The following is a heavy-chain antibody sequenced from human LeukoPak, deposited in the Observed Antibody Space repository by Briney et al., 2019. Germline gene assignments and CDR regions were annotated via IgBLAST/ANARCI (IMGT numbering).Heavy chain of an antibody. CDR1: EFTFSIYS. V-gene: IGHV3-21*01. CDR3: ASIYCSSPSCYAGGVNY. D-gene: IGHD2-2*01. CDR2: ISSSGTYI. J-gene: IGHJ4*02. Sequence: GGSLRLSCAASEFTFSIYSMNWVRQAPGKGLEWVASISSSGTYIYYADSVKGRFTISRDNAKNSLYLQMNSLRAEDTAVYYCASIYCSSPSCYAGGVNYWGQGTLVTVSS.